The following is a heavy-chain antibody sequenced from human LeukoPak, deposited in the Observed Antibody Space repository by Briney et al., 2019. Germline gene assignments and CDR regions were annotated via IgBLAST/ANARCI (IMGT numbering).Heavy chain of an antibody. V-gene: IGHV1-69*13. Sequence: SVKVSCKASGGTFSSYAISWVRQAPGQGLEWMGGIIPIFGTANYAQKFQGRVTITADESTSTAYMELSSLRSEDTAVYYCARDQGGVVTAIPPHSNWFDPWGQGTLVTVSS. CDR1: GGTFSSYA. D-gene: IGHD2-21*02. CDR3: ARDQGGVVTAIPPHSNWFDP. CDR2: IIPIFGTA. J-gene: IGHJ5*02.